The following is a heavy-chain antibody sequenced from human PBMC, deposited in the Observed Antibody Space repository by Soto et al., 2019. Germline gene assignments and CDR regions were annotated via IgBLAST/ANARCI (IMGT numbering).Heavy chain of an antibody. V-gene: IGHV3-23*01. CDR1: GFTFRKYA. CDR2: ISDSDDDT. D-gene: IGHD2-8*01. J-gene: IGHJ4*02. CDR3: AKDGGVSARYFDT. Sequence: EVQLLESGGGLGQPGGSLRLSCTASGFTFRKYAMSWVRQAPGKGLEWISGISDSDDDTYYEDSVRGRFTISRDNSKNTLYLQMNSLRGDDTAVYYCAKDGGVSARYFDTWGQGTLVTVSS.